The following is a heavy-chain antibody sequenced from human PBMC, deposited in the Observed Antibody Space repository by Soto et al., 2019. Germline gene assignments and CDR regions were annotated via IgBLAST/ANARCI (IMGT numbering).Heavy chain of an antibody. D-gene: IGHD3-22*01. CDR1: GGSISSGDYY. Sequence: NPSETLSLTCTVSGGSISSGDYYWSWIRQPPGKGLEWIGYIYYSGSTYYNPSLKSRVTISVDTSKNQFSLKLSSVTAADTAVYYCARNDYYDSSGYRYGPYYFDYWGQGTLVTVSS. J-gene: IGHJ4*02. V-gene: IGHV4-30-4*01. CDR3: ARNDYYDSSGYRYGPYYFDY. CDR2: IYYSGST.